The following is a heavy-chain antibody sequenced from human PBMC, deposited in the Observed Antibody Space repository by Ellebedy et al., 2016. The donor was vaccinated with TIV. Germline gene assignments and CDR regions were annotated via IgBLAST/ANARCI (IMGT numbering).Heavy chain of an antibody. CDR3: ARVKKVATIDY. CDR2: IYYSGST. D-gene: IGHD5-12*01. Sequence: MPGGSLRLSCTVSGGSISSYYWSWIRQPPGKGLEWIGYIYYSGSTNYNPSLKSRVTISVDTSKNQFSLKLSSVTAADTAVYYWARVKKVATIDYWGQGTLVTVSS. J-gene: IGHJ4*02. CDR1: GGSISSYY. V-gene: IGHV4-59*01.